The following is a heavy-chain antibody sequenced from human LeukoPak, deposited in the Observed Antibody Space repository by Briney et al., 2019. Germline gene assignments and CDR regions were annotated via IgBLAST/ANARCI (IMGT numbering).Heavy chain of an antibody. V-gene: IGHV4-34*01. Sequence: LRLSCAAPGFTFSSYWMRWVRQAPGKGLEWVGEINHSGSTNYNPSLKSRVTISVDTSKNQFSLQLSSVTAADTAVYYCARSPRNSPHPIFGVVTDDYWGQGTLVTVSS. D-gene: IGHD3-3*01. CDR1: GFTFSSYW. CDR3: ARSPRNSPHPIFGVVTDDY. CDR2: INHSGST. J-gene: IGHJ4*02.